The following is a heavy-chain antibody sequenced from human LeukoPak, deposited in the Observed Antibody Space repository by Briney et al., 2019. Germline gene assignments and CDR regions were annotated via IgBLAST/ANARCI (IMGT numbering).Heavy chain of an antibody. J-gene: IGHJ5*02. V-gene: IGHV3-23*01. D-gene: IGHD6-19*01. CDR3: AKNFLRVDEAVAGPRWFDP. CDR2: ISGSGGST. CDR1: GFTFSSNA. Sequence: GGSLRLSCAASGFTFSSNAMSWVRQAPGKGLEWVSAISGSGGSTYYADSVKGRFTISRDNSKNTLYLQMNSLRAEDTAVYYCAKNFLRVDEAVAGPRWFDPWGQGNLVNVSS.